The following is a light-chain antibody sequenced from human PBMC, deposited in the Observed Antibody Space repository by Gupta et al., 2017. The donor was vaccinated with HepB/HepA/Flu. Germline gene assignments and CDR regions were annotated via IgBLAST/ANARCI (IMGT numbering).Light chain of an antibody. V-gene: IGLV2-14*03. Sequence: SAFTHPASVSGSPGQSITLSLTGLTSDVGGYNCVSWYQQYPGKAPKLIIYDVSNRPSGVSNRFSGSMSGNTASLTISGLQGEDEADYFCSSYATSSTLWVFGGGTKVTVL. CDR1: TSDVGGYNC. CDR3: SSYATSSTLWV. J-gene: IGLJ2*01. CDR2: DVS.